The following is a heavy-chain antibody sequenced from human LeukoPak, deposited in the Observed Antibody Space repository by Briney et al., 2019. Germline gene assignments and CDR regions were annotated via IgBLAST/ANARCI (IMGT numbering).Heavy chain of an antibody. Sequence: SETLSLTCTVSGGSISSYYWSWIRQPPGKGLEWIGYIYYSGSTYYNPSLKSRVTISVDTSKNQFSLKLSSVTAADTAVYYCARVREMATNYFDYWGQGTLVTVSS. J-gene: IGHJ4*02. CDR1: GGSISSYY. V-gene: IGHV4-59*12. D-gene: IGHD5-24*01. CDR3: ARVREMATNYFDY. CDR2: IYYSGST.